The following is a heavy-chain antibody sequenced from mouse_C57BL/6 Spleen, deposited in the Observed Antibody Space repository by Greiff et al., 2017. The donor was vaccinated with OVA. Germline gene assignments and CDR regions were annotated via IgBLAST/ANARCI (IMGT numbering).Heavy chain of an antibody. V-gene: IGHV2-2*01. CDR1: GFSLTSYG. CDR3: AREDYDGGALDY. J-gene: IGHJ2*01. CDR2: IWRGGST. Sequence: QVQLQQSGPGLVQPSQSLSITCTASGFSLTSYGVHWVRQSPGKGLEWLGVIWRGGSTDYNAAFISRLSTSKDNSKSQVCFRIKSLEADDADVYYCAREDYDGGALDYWGQGTTLTVSS. D-gene: IGHD2-4*01.